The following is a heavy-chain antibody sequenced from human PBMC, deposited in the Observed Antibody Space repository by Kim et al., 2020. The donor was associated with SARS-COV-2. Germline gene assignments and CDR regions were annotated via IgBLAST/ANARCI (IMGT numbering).Heavy chain of an antibody. J-gene: IGHJ4*02. D-gene: IGHD5-18*01. CDR3: ARLGYGKVKYYFDY. V-gene: IGHV4-59*01. CDR1: GGSISSYY. Sequence: SETLSLTCTVSGGSISSYYWSWIRQPPGKGLEWIGYIYYSGSTNYNPSLKSRVTISVDTSKNQFSLKLSSVTAADTAVYYCARLGYGKVKYYFDYWGQGTLVTVSS. CDR2: IYYSGST.